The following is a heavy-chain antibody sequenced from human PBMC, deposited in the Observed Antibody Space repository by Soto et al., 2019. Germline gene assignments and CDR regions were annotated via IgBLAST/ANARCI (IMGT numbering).Heavy chain of an antibody. J-gene: IGHJ5*02. D-gene: IGHD5-18*01. Sequence: QVQLVQSGAEVKKPGSSVKVSCKASGGTFSSYAISWVRQAPGQGLEWMGGIIPIFGTANYAQKFQGRVTSTTDEATSTAYMELSSLRSEDTAVYYCATLIVDTAMVGKDRFYWCDPWGQGTLVTVSS. CDR1: GGTFSSYA. CDR2: IIPIFGTA. V-gene: IGHV1-69*01. CDR3: ATLIVDTAMVGKDRFYWCDP.